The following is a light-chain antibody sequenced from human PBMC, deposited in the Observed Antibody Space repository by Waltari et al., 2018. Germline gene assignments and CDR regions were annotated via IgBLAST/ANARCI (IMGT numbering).Light chain of an antibody. J-gene: IGKJ3*01. CDR2: KAS. CDR1: QNIDTW. CDR3: QQYNSYSCG. V-gene: IGKV1-5*03. Sequence: DIHLTQSPSTLSASVGYRVTLTCRASQNIDTWLAWYQQKPRKAPKLLIYKASYLQSGVPSRFSGRGSGTEFTLTIDSLQPDDFATYHCQQYNSYSCGFGPGTTVDLK.